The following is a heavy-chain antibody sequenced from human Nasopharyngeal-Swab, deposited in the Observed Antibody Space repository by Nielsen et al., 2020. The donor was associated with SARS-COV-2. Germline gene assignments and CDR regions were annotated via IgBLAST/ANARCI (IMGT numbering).Heavy chain of an antibody. V-gene: IGHV3-7*01. J-gene: IGHJ4*02. Sequence: ETLSLTCAASGFTFSNFWMSWVRQAPGKGLEWVANIKQDGSEKYYVDSVKGRFTISRDNAKNSLYLQMNSLRAEDTAVYYCAVDGYWGQGTLVTVSS. D-gene: IGHD6-19*01. CDR1: GFTFSNFW. CDR2: IKQDGSEK. CDR3: AVDGY.